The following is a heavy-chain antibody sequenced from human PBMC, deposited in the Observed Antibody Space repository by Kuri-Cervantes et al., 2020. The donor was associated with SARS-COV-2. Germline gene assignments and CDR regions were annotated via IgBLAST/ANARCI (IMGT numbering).Heavy chain of an antibody. CDR3: AGQGYCSGGSCYSGAMDV. V-gene: IGHV3-21*05. D-gene: IGHD2-15*01. CDR2: ISSSGGIYM. J-gene: IGHJ6*02. Sequence: GESLKISCAASGFTFSSYAMSWVRQALGKGLEWVSYISSSGGIYMQYADSVKGRFTISRDNAKKSLYLEMNSLRAEDTAVYYCAGQGYCSGGSCYSGAMDVWGQGTTVTVSS. CDR1: GFTFSSYA.